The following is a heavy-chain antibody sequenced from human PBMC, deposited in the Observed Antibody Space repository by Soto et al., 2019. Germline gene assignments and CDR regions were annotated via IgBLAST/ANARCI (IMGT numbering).Heavy chain of an antibody. CDR2: IWYDGSNK. D-gene: IGHD3-10*01. V-gene: IGHV3-33*01. CDR3: ARVYYGSGSSVQAMDV. Sequence: XVSLTLSCAASGFTFSSYGMHWVRQAPGKGLEWVAVIWYDGSNKYYADSVKGRFTISRDNSKNTLYLQMNSLRAEDTAVYYCARVYYGSGSSVQAMDVWGQGTTVTVSS. CDR1: GFTFSSYG. J-gene: IGHJ6*02.